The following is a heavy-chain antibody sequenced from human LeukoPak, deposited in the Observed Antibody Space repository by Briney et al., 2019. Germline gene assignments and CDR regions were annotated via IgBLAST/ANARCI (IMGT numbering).Heavy chain of an antibody. D-gene: IGHD3-22*01. Sequence: SETLSLTCTVSGYSISSGYYWGWIRQPPGKGLEWIGSFYHSGSTYYNPSLKSRVTISVDTSKNQFSLKLSSVTAADTAVYYCARQHSSGYYYAPNWGQGTLVTVSS. CDR1: GYSISSGYY. CDR2: FYHSGST. CDR3: ARQHSSGYYYAPN. V-gene: IGHV4-38-2*02. J-gene: IGHJ4*02.